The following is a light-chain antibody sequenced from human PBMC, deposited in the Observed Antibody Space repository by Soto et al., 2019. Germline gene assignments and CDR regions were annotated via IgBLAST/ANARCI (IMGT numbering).Light chain of an antibody. V-gene: IGLV1-47*01. CDR2: RNN. J-gene: IGLJ3*02. CDR3: AAWDDRLSGWV. Sequence: SVVTQPPSASGTPGQRVTISCSGSSSNIGSNYVFWYQQFPGMAPKLLIYRNNQWPSGIPDRFSGSKSGTSASLAISGLRSEDEADYYCAAWDDRLSGWVFGGGTKVTVL. CDR1: SSNIGSNY.